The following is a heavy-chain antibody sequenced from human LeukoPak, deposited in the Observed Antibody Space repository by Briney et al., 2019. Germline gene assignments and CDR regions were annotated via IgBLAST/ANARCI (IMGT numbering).Heavy chain of an antibody. V-gene: IGHV3-21*01. Sequence: GGSLRLSCEASGFTFTTYSMTWVRQAPGKGLEWVSIISSGSSATFSADALKGRFTISRDDAKNLLYLDMNSLRAEDTAVYYCARVFTMVRGVARLDYWGQGTLVTVSS. CDR3: ARVFTMVRGVARLDY. CDR1: GFTFTTYS. J-gene: IGHJ4*02. CDR2: ISSGSSAT. D-gene: IGHD3-10*01.